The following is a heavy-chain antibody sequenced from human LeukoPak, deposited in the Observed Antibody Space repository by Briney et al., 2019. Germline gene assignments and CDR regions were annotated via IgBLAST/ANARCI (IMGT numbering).Heavy chain of an antibody. CDR3: ARSVFPYYSGSGSPYNVDVRQNSYFDF. CDR1: GYTFTNYY. J-gene: IGHJ4*02. V-gene: IGHV1-46*01. Sequence: GASVKVSCKASGYTFTNYYIHWVRQAPGQGLEWMGTINPSVGTTRSAKGRASLTRDTSTSTVYMALSTLRSEDTAVYYCARSVFPYYSGSGSPYNVDVRQNSYFDFWGLGTLVTVSS. CDR2: INPSVGTT. D-gene: IGHD3-10*01.